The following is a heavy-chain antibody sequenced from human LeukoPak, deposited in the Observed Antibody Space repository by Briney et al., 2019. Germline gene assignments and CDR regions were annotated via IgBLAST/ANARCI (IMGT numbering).Heavy chain of an antibody. CDR2: IFYSGSS. CDR3: AGRAARFFDY. D-gene: IGHD6-25*01. Sequence: PSGTLSLTCTVSGDSLNSYYWTWIRQPPGEGLQWIGYIFYSGSSNYNASLRSRVAISVDTSKNQFSLKLTSVTPADTAVYYCAGRAARFFDYWGQGILVTVSS. J-gene: IGHJ4*02. CDR1: GDSLNSYY. V-gene: IGHV4-59*01.